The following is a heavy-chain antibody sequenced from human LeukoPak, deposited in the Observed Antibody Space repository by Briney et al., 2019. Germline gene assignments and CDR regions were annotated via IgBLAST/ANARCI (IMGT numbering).Heavy chain of an antibody. Sequence: GGSLRLSCAASGFTSSGSVLLWVRQASGRGLEWVGRIRSKADNDATAYAASVKGRFTISRDDSKSTAYLQLNSLKTEDTAVYYCTQSNYWGQGALVTVSS. J-gene: IGHJ4*02. CDR2: IRSKADNDAT. CDR1: GFTSSGSV. CDR3: TQSNY. V-gene: IGHV3-73*01.